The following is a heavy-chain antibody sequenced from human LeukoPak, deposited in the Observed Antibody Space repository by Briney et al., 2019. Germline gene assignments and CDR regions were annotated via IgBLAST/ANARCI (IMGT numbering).Heavy chain of an antibody. CDR2: IYPGDSNT. CDR1: GYSFTSYW. V-gene: IGHV5-51*01. CDR3: ARPSLGGYDPDY. D-gene: IGHD5-12*01. J-gene: IGHJ4*02. Sequence: GESLKISCQVSGYSFTSYWIAWVRQMPGKGLEWMGIIYPGDSNTRYSPSFQGQVTMSVDTSINTAYLQWISLKASDTAMYYCARPSLGGYDPDYWGQGTLVTVSS.